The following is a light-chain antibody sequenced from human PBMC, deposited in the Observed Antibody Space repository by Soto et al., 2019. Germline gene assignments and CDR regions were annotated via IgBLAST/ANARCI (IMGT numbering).Light chain of an antibody. V-gene: IGLV2-14*01. Sequence: QSVLTQPPSASGSPGQSVTISCTGTSSDVGGYNHVSWYQQHPGKAPKLIIYEVSNRPSGVSNRFSGSKSGNTASLTVSGLQAEDEADYYCSSFTTSTTLIFGGGTKLTVL. CDR2: EVS. J-gene: IGLJ2*01. CDR3: SSFTTSTTLI. CDR1: SSDVGGYNH.